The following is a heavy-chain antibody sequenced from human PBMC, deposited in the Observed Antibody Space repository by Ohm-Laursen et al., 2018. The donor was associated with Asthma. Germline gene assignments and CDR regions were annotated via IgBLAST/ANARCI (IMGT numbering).Heavy chain of an antibody. D-gene: IGHD3-10*01. CDR2: IYYSGST. Sequence: GTLSLTWTVSGGSISSSSYYWGWIRQPPGKGLEWIGSIYYSGSTYYNPSLKSRVTISVDTSKNQFSLKLSSVTAADTAVYYCARGLIRAYYGSGSYLDYWGQGTLVTVSS. CDR3: ARGLIRAYYGSGSYLDY. J-gene: IGHJ4*02. V-gene: IGHV4-39*01. CDR1: GGSISSSSYY.